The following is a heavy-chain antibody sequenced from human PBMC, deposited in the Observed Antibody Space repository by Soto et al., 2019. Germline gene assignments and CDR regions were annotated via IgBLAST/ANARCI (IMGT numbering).Heavy chain of an antibody. Sequence: QVQLVESGGGLVKPGGSLRLSCAASGFTFSDYYMSWIRQAPGKGLEWVSYISSSSSYTNYAHSVKGRFTISRDNAKNSLYLQMNSLRAEDTAVYYCARGQQLADFDYWGQGTLVTVSS. CDR1: GFTFSDYY. CDR3: ARGQQLADFDY. D-gene: IGHD6-13*01. V-gene: IGHV3-11*06. J-gene: IGHJ4*02. CDR2: ISSSSSYT.